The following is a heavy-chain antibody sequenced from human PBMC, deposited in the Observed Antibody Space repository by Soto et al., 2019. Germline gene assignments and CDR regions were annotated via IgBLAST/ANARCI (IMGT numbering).Heavy chain of an antibody. CDR2: IYYSGSS. J-gene: IGHJ5*02. V-gene: IGHV4-39*01. CDR1: GGSISSIGYY. D-gene: IGHD1-26*01. Sequence: SETLSLTCNVYGGSISSIGYYWGWIRQPPGKGLEWIGRIYYSGSSYYKPSLKSRGTISVDTSKYQFSLKLRSGTAEYKAVYYCXRHHARMEKCELLLRAPWCFDHWVEGTLVTVS. CDR3: XRHHARMEKCELLLRAPWCFDH.